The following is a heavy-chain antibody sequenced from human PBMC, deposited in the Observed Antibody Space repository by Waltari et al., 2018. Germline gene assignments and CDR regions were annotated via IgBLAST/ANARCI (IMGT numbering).Heavy chain of an antibody. CDR2: IKQDGSEK. CDR1: GFTFSSYW. V-gene: IGHV3-7*01. J-gene: IGHJ4*02. CDR3: ARSQSSALDY. D-gene: IGHD6-25*01. Sequence: EVQLVESGGGLVQPGGSLRLSCTASGFTFSSYWMNWVRQAPGKGLDWVANIKQDGSEKYYVDSVKGRFTISRDNAKNSLYLQMNSLRAEDTAVYYCARSQSSALDYWGQGTLVTVSS.